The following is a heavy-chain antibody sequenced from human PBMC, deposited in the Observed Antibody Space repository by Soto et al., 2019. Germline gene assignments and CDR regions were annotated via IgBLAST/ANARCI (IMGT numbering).Heavy chain of an antibody. CDR2: ISSSSSYI. V-gene: IGHV3-21*01. CDR3: ARQCGPGKCSDP. D-gene: IGHD3-10*02. Sequence: GSLRLSCAASGFTFSSYSMNWVRQAPGKGLEWVSSISSSSSYIYYADSVKGRFTISRDNAKNSLYLQMNSLRAEDTAVYYCARQCGPGKCSDPWGQGTLVTRSS. CDR1: GFTFSSYS. J-gene: IGHJ5*02.